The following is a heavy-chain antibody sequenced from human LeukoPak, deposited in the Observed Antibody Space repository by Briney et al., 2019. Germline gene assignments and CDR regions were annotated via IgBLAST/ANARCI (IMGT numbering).Heavy chain of an antibody. CDR2: IYYSGST. CDR1: GGSISSYY. J-gene: IGHJ4*02. CDR3: AGRGYSGYDWAY. Sequence: SETLSLTCTVSGGSISSYYWSWIRQPPGKGLEWIGYIYYSGSTNYNPSLKSRVTISVDTSKNQFSLKLSSVTAADTAVYYCAGRGYSGYDWAYWGQGTLVTVSS. V-gene: IGHV4-59*08. D-gene: IGHD5-12*01.